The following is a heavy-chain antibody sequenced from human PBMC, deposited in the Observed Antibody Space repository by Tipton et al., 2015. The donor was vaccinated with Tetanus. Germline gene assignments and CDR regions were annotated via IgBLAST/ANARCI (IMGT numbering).Heavy chain of an antibody. V-gene: IGHV4-39*02. J-gene: IGHJ3*02. Sequence: TLSLTCTVSGVSISNSSHYWGWIRQSPGKGLEWIGSFYYGGSTHYNPSLESRVTISVDTSKNEFSLKLTSVTAADTSLYFCARDIYSNTGAFDIWGQGTMVTVSS. CDR3: ARDIYSNTGAFDI. CDR2: FYYGGST. D-gene: IGHD1-14*01. CDR1: GVSISNSSHY.